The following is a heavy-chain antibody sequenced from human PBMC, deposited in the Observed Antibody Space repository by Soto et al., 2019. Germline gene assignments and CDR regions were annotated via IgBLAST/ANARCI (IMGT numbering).Heavy chain of an antibody. Sequence: EVQLLESGGGLVQPGGSRKLACAPSGFSFSTFAMPWVRQAPGKGLEWVSTFNGNGGGTYYADSVKGRFTISRDNSKNTLYLQMDSLRAEDTATYYCAKDNSLHWFDPWGQGTLVTVSS. CDR1: GFSFSTFA. CDR3: AKDNSLHWFDP. D-gene: IGHD2-15*01. V-gene: IGHV3-23*01. J-gene: IGHJ5*02. CDR2: FNGNGGGT.